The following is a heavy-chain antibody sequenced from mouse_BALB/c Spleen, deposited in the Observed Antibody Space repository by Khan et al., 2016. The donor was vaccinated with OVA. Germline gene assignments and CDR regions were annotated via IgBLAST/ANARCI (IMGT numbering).Heavy chain of an antibody. V-gene: IGHV1-7*01. Sequence: VQLQESGAELAKPGASVKMSCKASGYTFTSYWMHWIKQRPGQGLEWIGYINPTSGYTDYNHKFKDKATLTADKSSSTAYMQLSSLTSDDSAVYYCARDRIDYWGQGTALTVSS. CDR3: ARDRIDY. J-gene: IGHJ2*01. CDR1: GYTFTSYW. CDR2: INPTSGYT.